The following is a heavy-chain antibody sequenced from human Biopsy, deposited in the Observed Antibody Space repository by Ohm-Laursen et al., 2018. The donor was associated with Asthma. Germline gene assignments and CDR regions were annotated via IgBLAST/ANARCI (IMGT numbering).Heavy chain of an antibody. CDR2: LWYDGSKK. J-gene: IGHJ5*02. CDR1: GFSFRSFG. CDR3: ARGREGSGSDFTSHWFNP. D-gene: IGHD3-10*01. Sequence: SLRLSCAAAGFSFRSFGMHWVRQGPGKGLGRGTLLWYDGSKKYYSESVKGRFTIARYNSKNTLYLQTNSLRVEDTAVYYCARGREGSGSDFTSHWFNPWGQGTLVTVSS. V-gene: IGHV3-33*01.